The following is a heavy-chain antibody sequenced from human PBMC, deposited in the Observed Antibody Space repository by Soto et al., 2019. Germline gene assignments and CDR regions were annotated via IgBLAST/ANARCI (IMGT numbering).Heavy chain of an antibody. Sequence: QVQLVESGGGVVQPGRSLRLSCAASGFTFSSYGMHWVRQAPGKGLEWVAVIWCDGSNKYYADSVKGRFTISRDNSKNTLYLQMNSLRAEDTAVYYCARERVSQGYCSGGSCLDAFDIWGQGTMVTVSS. V-gene: IGHV3-33*01. J-gene: IGHJ3*02. CDR3: ARERVSQGYCSGGSCLDAFDI. CDR2: IWCDGSNK. CDR1: GFTFSSYG. D-gene: IGHD2-15*01.